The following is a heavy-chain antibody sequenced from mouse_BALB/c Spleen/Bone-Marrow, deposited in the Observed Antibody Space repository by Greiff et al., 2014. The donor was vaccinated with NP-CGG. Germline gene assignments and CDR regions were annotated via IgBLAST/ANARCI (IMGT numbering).Heavy chain of an antibody. V-gene: IGHV5-9-4*01. CDR3: VRAYGCSYAMDY. J-gene: IGHJ4*01. D-gene: IGHD1-1*01. CDR2: ISSGGNYT. Sequence: EVKLVESGGGLVKPGGSLKLSCAASGFTFSSYAMPWVRQSPEKRLEWVAEISSGGNYTYYSDTVTGRLTISRDNAKNIPYLKMSSLRTDDTAMYYCVRAYGCSYAMDYWGQGTSVTVSS. CDR1: GFTFSSYA.